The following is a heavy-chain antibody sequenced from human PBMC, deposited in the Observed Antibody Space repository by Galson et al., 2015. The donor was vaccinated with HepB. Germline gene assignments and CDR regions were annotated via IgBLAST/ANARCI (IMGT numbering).Heavy chain of an antibody. CDR1: GFIFNNYA. D-gene: IGHD1-26*01. CDR3: AKSLRHYPYDMDA. Sequence: SLRLSCAASGFIFNNYAMTWVRQPPGKGLEWVSSISGGGGNTFYSESVKGRFTISRDNSKNTLFLQMNSRRADDTAVYSCAKSLRHYPYDMDAWGPGTTVSVSS. V-gene: IGHV3-23*01. J-gene: IGHJ6*02. CDR2: ISGGGGNT.